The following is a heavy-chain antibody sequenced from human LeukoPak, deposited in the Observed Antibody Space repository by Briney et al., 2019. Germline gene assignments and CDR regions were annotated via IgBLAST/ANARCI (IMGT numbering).Heavy chain of an antibody. Sequence: GGSLRLSWAVSGFTFSSYAMNWVRQAPGKGREWVSYISSSSSTIYYADSVKGRFTISRDNAKAPLYLQMTGLTAEATAVYFCARGYPTDFDYWGPGTLVTVSS. CDR2: ISSSSSTI. CDR3: ARGYPTDFDY. CDR1: GFTFSSYA. V-gene: IGHV3-48*04. D-gene: IGHD1-1*01. J-gene: IGHJ4*02.